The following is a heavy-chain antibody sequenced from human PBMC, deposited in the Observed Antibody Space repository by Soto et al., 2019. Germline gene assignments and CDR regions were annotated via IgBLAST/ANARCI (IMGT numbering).Heavy chain of an antibody. D-gene: IGHD3-10*01. V-gene: IGHV4-31*03. CDR3: ARGFADRLRGDWFDP. CDR1: GGSISSGGYY. J-gene: IGHJ5*02. CDR2: IYYSGST. Sequence: SETLSLTCTVSGGSISSGGYYWSWIRQHPGKGLEWIGYIYYSGSTYYNPSLKSRVTISVDTSKNQFSLKLSSATAADTAVYYCARGFADRLRGDWFDPWGQGTLVTVSS.